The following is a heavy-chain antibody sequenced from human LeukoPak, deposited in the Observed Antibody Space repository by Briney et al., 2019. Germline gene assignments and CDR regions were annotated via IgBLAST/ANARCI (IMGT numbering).Heavy chain of an antibody. CDR3: AREGTTVSPNFDY. D-gene: IGHD4-17*01. J-gene: IGHJ4*02. Sequence: SVKVSCKASGGTFSSYTISWVRQAPGQGLEWMGRIIPILDIANYAQKIQGRVTITADKSTSTAYMELSSLRSEDTAVYYCAREGTTVSPNFDYWGQGTLVTVSS. CDR2: IIPILDIA. CDR1: GGTFSSYT. V-gene: IGHV1-69*04.